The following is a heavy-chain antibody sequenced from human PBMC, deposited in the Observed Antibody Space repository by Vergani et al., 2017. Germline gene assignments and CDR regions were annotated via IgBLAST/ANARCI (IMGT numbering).Heavy chain of an antibody. Sequence: QVQLVESGGGVVQPGRSLRLSCAASGFTFSSYGMHWVRQAPGKGLEWVAVIWYDGSNKYYADSVKGRFTISRDNSKNTLYLQMNSLRAEDTAVYYCARDLPALADYYDSSGYYFGRPSLGYWGQGTLVTVSS. CDR1: GFTFSSYG. CDR2: IWYDGSNK. J-gene: IGHJ4*02. D-gene: IGHD3-22*01. V-gene: IGHV3-33*01. CDR3: ARDLPALADYYDSSGYYFGRPSLGY.